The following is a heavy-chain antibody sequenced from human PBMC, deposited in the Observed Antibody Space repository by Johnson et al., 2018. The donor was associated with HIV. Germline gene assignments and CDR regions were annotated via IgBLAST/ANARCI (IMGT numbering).Heavy chain of an antibody. Sequence: QMLLVESGGGVVQPGGSLRLSCAASGFTFSSYAMHWVRQAPGKGLEWVAVISYDGSNKYYADSVKGRFTISRDDSKSIAYLQRNSLKTEDTAVYYCAKGMGELLRIDAFDIWGQGTMVTVSS. CDR3: AKGMGELLRIDAFDI. CDR2: ISYDGSNK. J-gene: IGHJ3*02. CDR1: GFTFSSYA. V-gene: IGHV3-30-3*01. D-gene: IGHD1-26*01.